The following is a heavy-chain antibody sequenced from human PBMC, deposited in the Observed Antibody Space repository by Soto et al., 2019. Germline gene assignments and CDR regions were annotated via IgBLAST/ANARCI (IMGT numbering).Heavy chain of an antibody. CDR1: GFTFSSYG. Sequence: GGSLRLSCAASGFTFSSYGMHWVRQAPGKGLEWVAVISYDGSNKYYADSVKGRFTISRDNSKNTLYPQMNSLRAEDTAVYYCAKYQLLSPYGMDVWGQGTTVTVSS. D-gene: IGHD2-2*01. J-gene: IGHJ6*02. CDR3: AKYQLLSPYGMDV. V-gene: IGHV3-30*18. CDR2: ISYDGSNK.